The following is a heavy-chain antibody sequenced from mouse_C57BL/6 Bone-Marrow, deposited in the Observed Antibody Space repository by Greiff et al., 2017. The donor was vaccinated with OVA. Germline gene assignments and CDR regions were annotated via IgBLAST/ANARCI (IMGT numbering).Heavy chain of an antibody. CDR3: ARWGFWFAY. V-gene: IGHV1-61*01. J-gene: IGHJ3*01. CDR1: GYTFTSYW. CDR2: IYPSDSET. Sequence: QVQLQQPGAELVRPGSSVKLSCKASGYTFTSYWMDWVKQRPGQGLEWIGNIYPSDSETPYNQKFKDKATLTVDKSSSTAYMQLSSLTSADSAVYYCARWGFWFAYWGQGTLVTVSA.